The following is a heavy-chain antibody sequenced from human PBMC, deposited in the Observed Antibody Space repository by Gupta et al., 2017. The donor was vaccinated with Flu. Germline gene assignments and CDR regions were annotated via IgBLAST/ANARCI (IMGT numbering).Heavy chain of an antibody. J-gene: IGHJ3*02. CDR3: ARVARCLEWLLYPGAFDI. D-gene: IGHD3-3*01. CDR2: INHSGST. Sequence: WSWIRQPPGKGLEWIGEINHSGSTNYNPSLKSRVTISVDTAKNQFSLKLSAVTAADTAVYYCARVARCLEWLLYPGAFDIWGQGTRVTVSS. V-gene: IGHV4-34*01.